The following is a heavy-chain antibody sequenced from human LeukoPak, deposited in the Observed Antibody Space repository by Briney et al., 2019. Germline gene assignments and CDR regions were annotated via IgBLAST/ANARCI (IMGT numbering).Heavy chain of an antibody. CDR3: ARDDYGDYGLLDY. CDR2: ISYDGGNK. Sequence: GRSLRLSCAASGFTFNNYAMHWVRQAPGKGLEWLAVISYDGGNKYYADSVKGRFTISRDNSKNTLYLQMNSLRAEDTAVYFCARDDYGDYGLLDYWGQGTLVTVSS. V-gene: IGHV3-30-3*01. CDR1: GFTFNNYA. J-gene: IGHJ4*02. D-gene: IGHD4-17*01.